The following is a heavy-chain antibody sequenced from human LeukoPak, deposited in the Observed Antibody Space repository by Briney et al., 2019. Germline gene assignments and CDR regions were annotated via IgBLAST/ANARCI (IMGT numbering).Heavy chain of an antibody. CDR2: IYYSGST. V-gene: IGHV4-59*01. J-gene: IGHJ4*02. CDR1: DDSISSYY. CDR3: ARAGNYYDSSGWGYFDY. Sequence: SQTLSLTCTVSDDSISSYYWSWIRQPPGKGLEWIGYIYYSGSTNYNPSLKSRVTISVDTSKNQFSLKLSSVTAADTAVYYCARAGNYYDSSGWGYFDYWGQGTLVTVSS. D-gene: IGHD3-22*01.